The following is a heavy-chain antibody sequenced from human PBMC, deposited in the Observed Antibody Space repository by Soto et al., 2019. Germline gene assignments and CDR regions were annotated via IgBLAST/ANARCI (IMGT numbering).Heavy chain of an antibody. V-gene: IGHV2-5*02. Sequence: GSGPTLVNPTQTLTLTCTFSGFSLSTSGMGVGWIRQPPGKALEWLALIYWDDDKRYSPSLKSRLTITKGTSKNQVVLTMTNMDPVDTATYYCAHRRAYCTGGSCYSIWFDPWGQGTLVTVSS. CDR1: GFSLSTSGMG. J-gene: IGHJ5*02. CDR2: IYWDDDK. CDR3: AHRRAYCTGGSCYSIWFDP. D-gene: IGHD2-15*01.